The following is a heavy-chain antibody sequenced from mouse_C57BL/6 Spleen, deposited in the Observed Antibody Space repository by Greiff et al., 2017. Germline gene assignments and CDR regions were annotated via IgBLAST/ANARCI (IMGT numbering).Heavy chain of an antibody. V-gene: IGHV14-3*01. D-gene: IGHD1-1*01. J-gene: IGHJ3*01. Sequence: VQLQQSVAELVRPGASVKLSCTASGFNIKNTYMHWVKQRPEQGLEWIGRIDPANGSTKYAPKFQGKATITADTSSNTAYLQLSSLTSEDTAIYDCASHYYGSSVMAYWGQGTLVTVSA. CDR3: ASHYYGSSVMAY. CDR2: IDPANGST. CDR1: GFNIKNTY.